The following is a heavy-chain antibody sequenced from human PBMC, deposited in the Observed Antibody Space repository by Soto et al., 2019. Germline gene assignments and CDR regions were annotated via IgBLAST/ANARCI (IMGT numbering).Heavy chain of an antibody. V-gene: IGHV4-39*01. Sequence: SETLSLTCTVSGGSISSSSYYWGWIRQPPGKGLEWIGSIYYSGSTYYNPSLKSRVTISVDTSKNQFSLKLSSVTAADTAVYYCARRWRTTVTTRLRYGMDVWGQXTTVTAP. CDR3: ARRWRTTVTTRLRYGMDV. CDR1: GGSISSSSYY. J-gene: IGHJ6*02. D-gene: IGHD4-17*01. CDR2: IYYSGST.